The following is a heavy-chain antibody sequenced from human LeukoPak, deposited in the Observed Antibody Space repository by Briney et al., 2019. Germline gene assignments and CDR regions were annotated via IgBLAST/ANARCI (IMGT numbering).Heavy chain of an antibody. D-gene: IGHD2-15*01. CDR3: ARDGRMLGYYYYGMDV. J-gene: IGHJ6*02. Sequence: ASVKVSCKASGYTFTSYAMHWVRQAPGQRLEWMGWINAGNGNTKYSQKFQGRVTITRDTSASTAYMEPSSLRSEDTAVYYCARDGRMLGYYYYGMDVWGQGTTVTVS. CDR2: INAGNGNT. V-gene: IGHV1-3*01. CDR1: GYTFTSYA.